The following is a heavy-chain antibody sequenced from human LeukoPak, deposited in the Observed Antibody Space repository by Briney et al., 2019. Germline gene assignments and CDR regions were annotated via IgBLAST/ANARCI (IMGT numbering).Heavy chain of an antibody. V-gene: IGHV4-4*02. CDR1: GGSISSSNW. CDR2: IYHSGST. D-gene: IGHD3-3*01. CDR3: ARHAFDFWSGYSYYFDY. J-gene: IGHJ4*02. Sequence: SETLSLTCAVSGGSISSSNWWSWVRQPPGKGLEWIGEIYHSGSTNYNPSLKSRVTISVDTSKNQFSLKLSSVTAADTAVYYCARHAFDFWSGYSYYFDYWGQGTLVTVSS.